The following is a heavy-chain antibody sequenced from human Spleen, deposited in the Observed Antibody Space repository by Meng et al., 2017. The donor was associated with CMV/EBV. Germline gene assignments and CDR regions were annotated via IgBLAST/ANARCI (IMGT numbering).Heavy chain of an antibody. CDR2: IYPGDSDT. D-gene: IGHD1-1*01. V-gene: IGHV5-51*01. CDR3: ARVRSTEGYGLDV. Sequence: GESLKISCKGSGYSFTSYWIGWVRQMPGKGLEWMGIIYPGDSDTRYSPSFQGQVTISADKSISTAYLQWSSLKASDTAMYFCARVRSTEGYGLDVWGQGTTVTVSS. J-gene: IGHJ6*02. CDR1: GYSFTSYW.